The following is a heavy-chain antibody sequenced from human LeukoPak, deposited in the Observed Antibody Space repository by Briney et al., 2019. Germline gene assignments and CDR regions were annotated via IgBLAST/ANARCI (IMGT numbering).Heavy chain of an antibody. CDR3: AKVNGWFGELMDDY. CDR2: ISRSGSTK. D-gene: IGHD3-10*01. CDR1: GFTFSDYN. J-gene: IGHJ4*02. Sequence: GGSLRLSCAASGFTFSDYNMRWIRQAPGKGLEWVSSISRSGSTKYYADSVKGRFTISRDNSKNTLYLQMNSLRAEDTAVYYCAKVNGWFGELMDDYWGQGTLVTVSS. V-gene: IGHV3-11*01.